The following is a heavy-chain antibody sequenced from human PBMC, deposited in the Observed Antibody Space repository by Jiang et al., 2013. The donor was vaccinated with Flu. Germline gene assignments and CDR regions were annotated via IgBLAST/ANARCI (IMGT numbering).Heavy chain of an antibody. Sequence: VQLLESGGGVVQPGRSLRLSCAASGFTFSRYGMHWVRQAPGKGLEWVAVIWYDESYKYYADSVKGRFTISRDNSKNTLYLQMNSLRAEDTALYYCAKDGGGYENHVDYWGQGTLVTVS. D-gene: IGHD5-12*01. CDR1: GFTFSRYG. CDR2: IWYDESYK. CDR3: AKDGGGYENHVDY. V-gene: IGHV3-30*18. J-gene: IGHJ4*02.